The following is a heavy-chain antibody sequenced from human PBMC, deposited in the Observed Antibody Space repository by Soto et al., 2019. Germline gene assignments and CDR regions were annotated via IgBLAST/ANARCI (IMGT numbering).Heavy chain of an antibody. V-gene: IGHV4-34*01. CDR3: ARGRGIWLKFQFDY. CDR2: INHSGST. Sequence: PSETLSLTCAVYGGSFSGYYWSWIRQPPGKGLEWIGEINHSGSTNYNPSLKSRVTISVDTSKNQFSLKLSSVTAADTAVYYCARGRGIWLKFQFDYWGQGTLVTVSS. J-gene: IGHJ4*02. CDR1: GGSFSGYY. D-gene: IGHD2-21*01.